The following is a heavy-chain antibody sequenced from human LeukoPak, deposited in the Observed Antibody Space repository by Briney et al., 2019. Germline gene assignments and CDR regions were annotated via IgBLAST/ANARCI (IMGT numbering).Heavy chain of an antibody. CDR2: INHSGST. CDR3: ARELGRFYDYVWGSYRSDY. D-gene: IGHD3-16*02. CDR1: GGSFSGYY. V-gene: IGHV4-34*01. Sequence: PSETLSLTCAVYGGSFSGYYWSWIRQPPGKGLEWIGEINHSGSTNYNPSLKRRVNISVETSKNQFSLKAKPVTTADTAVYYCARELGRFYDYVWGSYRSDYWGQGTLVTVSS. J-gene: IGHJ4*02.